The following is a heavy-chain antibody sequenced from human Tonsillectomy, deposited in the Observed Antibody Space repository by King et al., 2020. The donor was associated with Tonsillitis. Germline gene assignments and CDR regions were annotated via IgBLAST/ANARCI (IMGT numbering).Heavy chain of an antibody. CDR1: GFTFSDYY. V-gene: IGHV3-11*01. CDR2: ISRSGSTL. CDR3: ARDAVAEFFFDY. J-gene: IGHJ4*02. D-gene: IGHD6-19*01. Sequence: QVQLVESGGGLVKPGGSLRLSCAASGFTFSDYYMSWIRQAPGKGLEWVSYISRSGSTLYYAGSVKGRFTISRDNAKNSLYLQMINVRAEDTAVYYCARDAVAEFFFDYWGQGTLVTVSS.